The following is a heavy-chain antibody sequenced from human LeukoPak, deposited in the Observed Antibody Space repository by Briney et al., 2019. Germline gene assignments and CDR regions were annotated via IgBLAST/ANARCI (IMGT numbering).Heavy chain of an antibody. CDR3: ARHPSGYYEN. CDR1: GGFFCGYY. J-gene: IGHJ4*02. Sequence: SKTLSLTCAVYGGFFCGYYWSWMRQPPGKGLEWIGEINHSGSTNYNPSLKSRVAISVDTSKNQFSLKLSSVTAADTAVYYCARHPSGYYENWGQGTLVTVSS. CDR2: INHSGST. V-gene: IGHV4-34*01. D-gene: IGHD5-12*01.